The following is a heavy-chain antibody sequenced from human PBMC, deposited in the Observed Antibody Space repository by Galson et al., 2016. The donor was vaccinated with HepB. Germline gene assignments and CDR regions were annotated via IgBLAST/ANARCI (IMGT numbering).Heavy chain of an antibody. J-gene: IGHJ4*02. CDR1: GFTFSSYS. CDR2: ISAPSGDI. V-gene: IGHV3-21*01. CDR3: ARDPLRYYGSGSYPQY. D-gene: IGHD3-10*01. Sequence: SLRLSCAASGFTFSSYSMNWLRQAPGKGLEWVSYISAPSGDIYYADSMKGRFTISRDNARNSLYLQMNSLRAEDTAVYYCARDPLRYYGSGSYPQYWGLGTLVTVSS.